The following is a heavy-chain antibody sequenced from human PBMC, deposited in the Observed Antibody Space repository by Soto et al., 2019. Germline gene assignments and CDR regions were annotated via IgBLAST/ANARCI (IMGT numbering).Heavy chain of an antibody. CDR3: ARVYSSSSGRVCDY. CDR2: ISSSGSTI. V-gene: IGHV3-48*03. CDR1: GFTFSSYE. D-gene: IGHD6-6*01. J-gene: IGHJ4*02. Sequence: GGSLRLSCAASGFTFSSYEMNWVRQAPGKGLEWVSYISSSGSTIYYADSVKGRFTISRDNAKNSLYLQMNSLRAEDTAVYYCARVYSSSSGRVCDYWGQGTLVTVS.